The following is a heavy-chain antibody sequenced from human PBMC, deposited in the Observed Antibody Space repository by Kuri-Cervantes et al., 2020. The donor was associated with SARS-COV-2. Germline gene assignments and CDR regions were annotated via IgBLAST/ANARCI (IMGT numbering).Heavy chain of an antibody. CDR2: IYPGDSDT. CDR1: GYSFTSYW. V-gene: IGHV5-51*01. J-gene: IGHJ3*02. D-gene: IGHD1-14*01. CDR3: ARLARNHAFDI. Sequence: GGSLRLSCKGSGYSFTSYWSGWVRQMPGKGLEWVGIIYPGDSDTRYSPSFQGQVTISADKSISTAYLQWSSLKASDTAMYYCARLARNHAFDIWGQGTMVTVSS.